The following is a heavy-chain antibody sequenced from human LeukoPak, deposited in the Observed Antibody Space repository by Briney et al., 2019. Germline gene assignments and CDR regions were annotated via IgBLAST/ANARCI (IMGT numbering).Heavy chain of an antibody. CDR2: FIPMFGTA. Sequence: ASVKVSCKASGGTFSSYAISWVRQAPGQGLEWMGGFIPMFGTAKYAQKFQGRGTITADESTRTAYMELSSLRSEDTAVYFCAKATVVRLSDYYYYAMDAWGQGTTVTVSS. CDR3: AKATVVRLSDYYYYAMDA. J-gene: IGHJ6*02. V-gene: IGHV1-69*13. D-gene: IGHD4-23*01. CDR1: GGTFSSYA.